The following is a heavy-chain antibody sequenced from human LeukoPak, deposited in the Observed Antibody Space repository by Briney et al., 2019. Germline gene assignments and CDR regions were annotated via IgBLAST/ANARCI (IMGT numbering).Heavy chain of an antibody. D-gene: IGHD4-17*01. Sequence: ASVKVSCKASGGTFSSYAISWVRQAPGQGLEWMGWINPNSGGTNYAQKFQGRITMTRDTSISTAYMELSRLRSDDTAVYYCARGSETVSSDYWGQGTLVTVSS. CDR1: GGTFSSYA. J-gene: IGHJ4*02. CDR2: INPNSGGT. CDR3: ARGSETVSSDY. V-gene: IGHV1-2*02.